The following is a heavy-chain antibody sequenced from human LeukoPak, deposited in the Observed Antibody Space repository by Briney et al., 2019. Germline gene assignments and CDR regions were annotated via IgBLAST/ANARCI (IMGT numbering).Heavy chain of an antibody. Sequence: GGSLRLSCTASGFTYGVYAVSWFRQAPGRGLEGVGVIGRKPYGGTTEYAASVQGRFTISRDDSKTIAYLQMNSPKTEDTAVYYCTRSGYSSNWSYYFDYWGQETLVTVSS. CDR1: GFTYGVYA. V-gene: IGHV3-49*03. CDR3: TRSGYSSNWSYYFDY. D-gene: IGHD6-13*01. CDR2: IGRKPYGGTT. J-gene: IGHJ4*01.